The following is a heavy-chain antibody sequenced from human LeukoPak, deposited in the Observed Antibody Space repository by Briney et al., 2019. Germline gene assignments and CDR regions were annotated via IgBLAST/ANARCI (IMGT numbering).Heavy chain of an antibody. V-gene: IGHV3-7*03. Sequence: GGSLRLSCAASGFTFSSYWMSWVRQAPGKGLEWVANIKQDGSEKYYVDSVKGRFTISRDNAKNSLYLQMNSLRAEDTAVYYCARELLDYDILTGHLYYYGMDVWGQGTTVTVSS. CDR2: IKQDGSEK. D-gene: IGHD3-9*01. CDR3: ARELLDYDILTGHLYYYGMDV. CDR1: GFTFSSYW. J-gene: IGHJ6*02.